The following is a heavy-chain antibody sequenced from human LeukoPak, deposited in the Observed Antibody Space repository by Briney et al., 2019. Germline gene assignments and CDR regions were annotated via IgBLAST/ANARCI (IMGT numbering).Heavy chain of an antibody. CDR3: ARKLRLGGNWFDP. J-gene: IGHJ5*02. V-gene: IGHV1-69*15. D-gene: IGHD1-26*01. CDR2: IIPISGTT. Sequence: SVKVSCKTSGGTFTSYAITWVRQAPGQGLEWIGKIIPISGTTNYAQKFQGRVTFTADESTSTAYMELSSLRSEDTALYYCARKLRLGGNWFDPWGQGTLVTVSS. CDR1: GGTFTSYA.